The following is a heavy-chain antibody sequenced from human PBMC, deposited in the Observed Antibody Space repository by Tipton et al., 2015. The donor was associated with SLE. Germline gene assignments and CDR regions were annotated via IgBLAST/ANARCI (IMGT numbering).Heavy chain of an antibody. V-gene: IGHV4-31*03. CDR2: IYDTETT. CDR1: GGSISSGYYY. J-gene: IGHJ5*02. CDR3: AREVKSGRYDWFDP. Sequence: TLSLTCTVSGGSISSGYYYWTWIRQHPGQGLVWIVYIYDTETTYYNPSLKSRVTMSIDRSKNHFSLRLRSVSAADTAIYYCAREVKSGRYDWFDPWGQGTLVTVSS. D-gene: IGHD1-26*01.